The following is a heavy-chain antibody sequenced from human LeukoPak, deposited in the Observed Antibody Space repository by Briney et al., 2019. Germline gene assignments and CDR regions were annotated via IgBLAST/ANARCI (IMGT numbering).Heavy chain of an antibody. J-gene: IGHJ5*02. Sequence: SETVSLTCTVSGDSISSSRYYCGWIRQPPGKGLEWIGSVSYSGSPYYNPSLKSRVPPCVDPSKTQFSLRLSSVTATHTAMDYCARHGWDYPSGTYYTFDPWGQGTLVPVSS. D-gene: IGHD3-10*01. CDR2: VSYSGSP. CDR3: ARHGWDYPSGTYYTFDP. V-gene: IGHV4-39*01. CDR1: GDSISSSRYY.